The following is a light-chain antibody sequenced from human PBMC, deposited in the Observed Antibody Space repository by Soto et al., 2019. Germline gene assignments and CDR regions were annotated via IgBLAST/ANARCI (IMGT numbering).Light chain of an antibody. Sequence: IVMTQSPSTLSVSPGERVTLSCRASQSISTNLAWYQRKPGQAPRLLINGASTRATGIPARFSGSGSGTEFTLTISSLQSEDFAVYYCQQYSIWRTFGQGTKVDI. V-gene: IGKV3-15*01. J-gene: IGKJ1*01. CDR1: QSISTN. CDR2: GAS. CDR3: QQYSIWRT.